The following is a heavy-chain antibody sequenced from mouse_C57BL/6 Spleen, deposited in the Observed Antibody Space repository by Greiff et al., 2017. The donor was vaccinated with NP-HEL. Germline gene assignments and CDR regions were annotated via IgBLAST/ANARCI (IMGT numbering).Heavy chain of an antibody. V-gene: IGHV1-50*01. J-gene: IGHJ2*01. CDR3: ARSGVLLLFDY. CDR1: GYTFTSYW. D-gene: IGHD2-3*01. CDR2: IDPSDSYT. Sequence: QVQLQQPGAELVKPGASVKLSCKASGYTFTSYWMQWVKQRPGQGLEWIGEIDPSDSYTNYNQKFKGKATLTVDTSASTAYMQLSSLTSEDSAVYYCARSGVLLLFDYWGQGTTLTVSS.